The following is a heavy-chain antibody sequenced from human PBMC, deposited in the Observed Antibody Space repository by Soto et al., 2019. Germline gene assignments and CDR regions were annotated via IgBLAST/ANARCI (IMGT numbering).Heavy chain of an antibody. CDR3: AKEYGDPALPPPTSYSSNHFDY. J-gene: IGHJ4*02. Sequence: GGSLRLSCAASGFTFSSYGMHWVRQAPGKGLEWVAVISYDGSNKYYADSVKGRFTISRDNSKNTLYLQMNSLRAEDTAVYYCAKEYGDPALPPPTSYSSNHFDYWGQGTLVTVSS. D-gene: IGHD6-13*01. CDR1: GFTFSSYG. V-gene: IGHV3-30*18. CDR2: ISYDGSNK.